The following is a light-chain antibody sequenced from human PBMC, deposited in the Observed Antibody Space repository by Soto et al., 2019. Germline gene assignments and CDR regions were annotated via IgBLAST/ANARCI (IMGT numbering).Light chain of an antibody. Sequence: QSVLTQPASVSGSPGQSITISCTGTSSDVGAYDFVSWYQQHPGKAPKLIIYEVSHRPSGVSDRFSGSKSVNTASLTISGLQPDDEAHYYCSSFTSTSTDVFGTGTKLTVL. V-gene: IGLV2-14*01. CDR2: EVS. CDR1: SSDVGAYDF. CDR3: SSFTSTSTDV. J-gene: IGLJ1*01.